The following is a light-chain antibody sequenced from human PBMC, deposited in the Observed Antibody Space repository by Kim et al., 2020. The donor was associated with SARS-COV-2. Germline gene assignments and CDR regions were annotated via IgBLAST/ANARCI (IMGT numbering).Light chain of an antibody. Sequence: DIQMTQSPSSLSASVGDRVTITCRASQGISNYLAWYQQKPGKVPKLLIYAASTLQSGVPSRFSGSGSGTDFTLTISSLQPEDVATYYCQKYNSAPQGVWTFGQGTKVDIK. CDR2: AAS. J-gene: IGKJ1*01. V-gene: IGKV1-27*01. CDR3: QKYNSAPQGVWT. CDR1: QGISNY.